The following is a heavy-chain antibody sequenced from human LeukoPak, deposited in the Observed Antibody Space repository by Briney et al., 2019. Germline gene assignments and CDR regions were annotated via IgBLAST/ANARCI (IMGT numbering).Heavy chain of an antibody. CDR1: GFTFSNYW. V-gene: IGHV3-7*01. D-gene: IGHD6-19*01. Sequence: GGSLRLSCAASGFTFSNYWMSWVRQAPGKGLEWVANIKKDGSEKYYVDSVKGRFTISRDNTKNSLYLQMNSLRAEDTAIYYCDSSPVDSGWRYDYWGQGTLVTVSS. CDR3: DSSPVDSGWRYDY. J-gene: IGHJ4*02. CDR2: IKKDGSEK.